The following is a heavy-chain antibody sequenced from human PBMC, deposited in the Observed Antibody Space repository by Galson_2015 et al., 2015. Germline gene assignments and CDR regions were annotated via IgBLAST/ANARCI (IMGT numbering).Heavy chain of an antibody. V-gene: IGHV3-30*18. Sequence: SLRLSCAASGFTFSSYGMHWVRQAPGKGLEWVAVISYDGSKKYYADSMKGRFTISRDNSKNTLYLQMSSLRAEDTAVYYCAKEIYYDSSAYLDCWGQGTLVTVSS. CDR2: ISYDGSKK. J-gene: IGHJ4*02. CDR1: GFTFSSYG. D-gene: IGHD3-22*01. CDR3: AKEIYYDSSAYLDC.